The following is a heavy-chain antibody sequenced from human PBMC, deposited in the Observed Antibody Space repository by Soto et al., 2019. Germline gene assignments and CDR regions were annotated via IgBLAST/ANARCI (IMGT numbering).Heavy chain of an antibody. CDR1: GFSFTSYW. V-gene: IGHV5-51*01. D-gene: IGHD3-16*01. Sequence: GESLQIACEGSGFSFTSYWIACVRQVPGKGLEWIGIIYPADSDTRYSPSFQGQVTISADKSISTAYLQWSSLKPSDTGMYYCARRGKYQNWLDPWGKGTLVTVSS. CDR2: IYPADSDT. J-gene: IGHJ5*02. CDR3: ARRGKYQNWLDP.